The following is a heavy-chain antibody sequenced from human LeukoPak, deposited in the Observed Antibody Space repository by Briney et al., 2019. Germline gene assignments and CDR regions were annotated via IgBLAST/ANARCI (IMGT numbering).Heavy chain of an antibody. D-gene: IGHD3-22*01. Sequence: GGSLRLSCAVSGISLSNYGMSWVRQAPGKGLEWVAGLSDSGGRTNYADSVKGRFTIPRDNSKNTLYLQMNSLRVEDTAVYFCAKRGVVIRVILVGFHKEAYYFDSWGQGALVTVSS. J-gene: IGHJ4*02. CDR2: LSDSGGRT. V-gene: IGHV3-23*01. CDR3: AKRGVVIRVILVGFHKEAYYFDS. CDR1: GISLSNYG.